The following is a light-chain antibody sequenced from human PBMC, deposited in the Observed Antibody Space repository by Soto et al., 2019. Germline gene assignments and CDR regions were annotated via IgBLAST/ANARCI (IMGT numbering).Light chain of an antibody. CDR2: LAS. J-gene: IGKJ5*01. Sequence: DIVMTHSPLSLCVTPGEPASISFMSSQILLYSDGDNYLDWYLQKPGQSPQLLIYLASNRASGVPARFSGSGSGTYFTLKISRVEAEDVGLYYCMQALQTPNTFGQGTRREIK. V-gene: IGKV2-28*01. CDR1: QILLYSDGDNY. CDR3: MQALQTPNT.